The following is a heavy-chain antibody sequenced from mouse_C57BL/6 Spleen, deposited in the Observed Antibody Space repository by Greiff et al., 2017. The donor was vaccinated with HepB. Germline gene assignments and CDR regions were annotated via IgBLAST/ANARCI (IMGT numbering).Heavy chain of an antibody. CDR3: ARGSSGYVAYFDY. CDR1: GYTFTSYW. D-gene: IGHD3-2*02. J-gene: IGHJ2*01. CDR2: IYPGSGST. Sequence: VQLQQPGAELVKPGASVKMSCKASGYTFTSYWITWVKQRPGQGLEWIGDIYPGSGSTNYNEKFKSKATLTVDTSSSTAYMQLSSLTSEDSAVYYCARGSSGYVAYFDYWGQGTTLTVSS. V-gene: IGHV1-55*01.